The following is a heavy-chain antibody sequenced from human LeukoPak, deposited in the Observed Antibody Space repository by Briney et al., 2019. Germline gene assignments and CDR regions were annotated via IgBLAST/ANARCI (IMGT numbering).Heavy chain of an antibody. D-gene: IGHD6-25*01. Sequence: GGSLRLSCVASGFTFTTYTMNWVRQAPGQGLEWVSSISGTSRYIYYVDSVKGRFTISRDNAQNSLYLQMNSLTAEDTAVYYCARDGRYSDYDFDYWGLGTLVTVSS. CDR3: ARDGRYSDYDFDY. CDR1: GFTFTTYT. J-gene: IGHJ4*02. V-gene: IGHV3-21*01. CDR2: ISGTSRYI.